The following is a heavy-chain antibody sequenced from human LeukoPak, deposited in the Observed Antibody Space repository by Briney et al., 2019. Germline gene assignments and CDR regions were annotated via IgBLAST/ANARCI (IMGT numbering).Heavy chain of an antibody. CDR2: INHSGSN. CDR3: ARGLGAAAAY. CDR1: GRSFSGYY. J-gene: IGHJ4*02. Sequence: TETLSLMCAVYGRSFSGYYWSWIRQPPGKGLEWIGEINHSGSNNYNPSLKSRVTISVDTSKSQFSLKLSSVTAADTAMYYCARGLGAAAAYWGQGTLVTVSS. D-gene: IGHD6-13*01. V-gene: IGHV4-34*01.